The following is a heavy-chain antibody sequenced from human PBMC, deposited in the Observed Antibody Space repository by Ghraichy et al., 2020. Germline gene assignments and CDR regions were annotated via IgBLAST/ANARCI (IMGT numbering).Heavy chain of an antibody. Sequence: GGPLRLSCAASGFTVSSNYMSWVRQAPGKGLEWVSVIYSGGSTYYADSMKGRFTISRDNSKNTLYLQMNSLRAEDTAVYYCARHAMALYFDYWGQGTLVTVSS. D-gene: IGHD5-18*01. CDR3: ARHAMALYFDY. CDR1: GFTVSSNY. V-gene: IGHV3-53*01. CDR2: IYSGGST. J-gene: IGHJ4*02.